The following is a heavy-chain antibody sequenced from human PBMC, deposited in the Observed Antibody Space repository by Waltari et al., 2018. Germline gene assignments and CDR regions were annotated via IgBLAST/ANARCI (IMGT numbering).Heavy chain of an antibody. CDR2: ISNNGGTA. Sequence: EVQLVESGGGLVQPGGSLRLSCAASGFTFSDYDMHWVRQAPGKGLEYVSAISNNGGTAFYGNSVKDRFTISRDNSKNTLYLQVGSLRTEDMAVYYCARGSWSQGPFDYWGQGTLVTVSS. V-gene: IGHV3-64*01. CDR3: ARGSWSQGPFDY. CDR1: GFTFSDYD. J-gene: IGHJ4*02. D-gene: IGHD1-26*01.